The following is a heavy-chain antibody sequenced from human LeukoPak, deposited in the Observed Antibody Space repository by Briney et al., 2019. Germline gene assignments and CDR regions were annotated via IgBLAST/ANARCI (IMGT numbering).Heavy chain of an antibody. D-gene: IGHD3-3*01. CDR2: IYHSGST. CDR3: ATTYYDFWSGYYSPIYFDY. J-gene: IGHJ4*02. V-gene: IGHV4-38-2*01. Sequence: SETLSLTCAVSGYSLSSGYYWGWIRQPPGKGLEWIGSIYHSGSTYYNPSLKSRVTISVDTSKNQFSLKLSSVTAADTAVYYCATTYYDFWSGYYSPIYFDYWGQGTLVTVSS. CDR1: GYSLSSGYY.